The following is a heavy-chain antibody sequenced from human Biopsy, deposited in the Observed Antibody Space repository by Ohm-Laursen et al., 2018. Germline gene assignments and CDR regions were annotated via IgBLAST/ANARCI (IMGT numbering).Heavy chain of an antibody. CDR1: GDDSIASYY. V-gene: IGHV4-59*07. D-gene: IGHD3-16*01. CDR2: VIHSGLT. J-gene: IGHJ2*01. CDR3: ARGYGGSSRYFDL. Sequence: SDTLSLTCTVSGDDSIASYYWSWIRQSPEKGLEWIGFVIHSGLTSYHPSLRGRVSISVDSSKNQFYLNLSSLTPADTAVYFCARGYGGSSRYFDLWGRGTQVTVSS.